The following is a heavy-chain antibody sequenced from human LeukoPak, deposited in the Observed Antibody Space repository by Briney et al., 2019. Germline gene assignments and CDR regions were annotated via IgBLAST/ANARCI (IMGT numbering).Heavy chain of an antibody. CDR1: CGFIDFTNY. V-gene: IGHV4-4*02. CDR2: ISHSGTT. CDR3: TRESRPCCPCAF. D-gene: IGHD2-2*01. Sequence: SGTLSLTCDVACGFIDFTNYWSWVRQAPGKGLEWIGEISHSGTTNYNPSLRSRVTMSLDRDNNQFSLSLRSVTAADTVVYYCTRESRPCCPCAFWGQGVLVTVSS. J-gene: IGHJ4*02.